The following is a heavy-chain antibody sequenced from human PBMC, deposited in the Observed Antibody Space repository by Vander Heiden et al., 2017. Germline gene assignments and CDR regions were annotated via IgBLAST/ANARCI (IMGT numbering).Heavy chain of an antibody. J-gene: IGHJ4*02. D-gene: IGHD2-15*01. CDR2: ISYDGSNK. V-gene: IGHV3-30-3*01. CDR3: ARGEMSTLGPFDY. CDR1: AFTFSTYT. Sequence: QVQLVESGGGVVQPGRSLSLSCPASAFTFSTYTMHWVRQAPGKGLEWVSVISYDGSNKYHADSVGGRFTISRDNSKNTLYLQMNSLRAEDTAVYYCARGEMSTLGPFDYWGQGTLVTVSS.